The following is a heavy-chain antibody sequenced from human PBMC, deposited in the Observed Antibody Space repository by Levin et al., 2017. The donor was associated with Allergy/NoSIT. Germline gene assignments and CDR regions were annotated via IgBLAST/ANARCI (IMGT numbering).Heavy chain of an antibody. CDR2: ISGYNGNT. Sequence: ASVKVSCKTSGYTFTTYGISWVRQAPGQGLEWMGWISGYNGNTNYAQKLQGRVAMTTDTSTSTAYMELRSLRSDDTAVYYCARDGGCKDDYWGQGTLVTVSS. CDR3: ARDGGCKDDY. CDR1: GYTFTTYG. V-gene: IGHV1-18*01. J-gene: IGHJ4*02. D-gene: IGHD4-23*01.